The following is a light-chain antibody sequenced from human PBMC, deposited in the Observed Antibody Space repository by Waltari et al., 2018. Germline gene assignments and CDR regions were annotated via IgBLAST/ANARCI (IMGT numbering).Light chain of an antibody. CDR2: AAS. CDR1: QSISSY. CDR3: QQSYSTPP. V-gene: IGKV1-39*01. J-gene: IGKJ2*01. Sequence: DIQMTQSPSPLSASVGDRVTITCRASQSISSYLNWYQQKPGKAPKLLIYAASSLQSGVPSRFSGSGSGTDFTLTISSLQPEDFATYYCQQSYSTPPFGQGTKLEIK.